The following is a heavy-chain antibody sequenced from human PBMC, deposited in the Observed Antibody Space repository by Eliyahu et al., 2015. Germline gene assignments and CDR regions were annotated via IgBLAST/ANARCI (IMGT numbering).Heavy chain of an antibody. J-gene: IGHJ6*03. CDR3: ARQGYSGYDLFQKNYYYYYMDV. V-gene: IGHV4-59*01. CDR2: IYYSGST. CDR1: GXSIXXYY. Sequence: QVQLQESGPGLVKPSETLSLTCTXXGXSIXXYYWXWIRQPPGKGLEWIGYIYYSGSTNYNPSLKSRVTISVDTSKNQFSLKLSSVTAADTAVYYCARQGYSGYDLFQKNYYYYYMDVWGKGTTVTVSS. D-gene: IGHD5-12*01.